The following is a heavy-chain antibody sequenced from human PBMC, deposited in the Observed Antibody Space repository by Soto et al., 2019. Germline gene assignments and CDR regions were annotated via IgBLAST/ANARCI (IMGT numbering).Heavy chain of an antibody. CDR3: ATGTITPRGYDILTGYPTVFDY. CDR1: GYTLTELS. J-gene: IGHJ4*02. CDR2: FDPEDGET. Sequence: ASLKVSCKVSGYTLTELSMHWVRQAPGKGLEWMGGFDPEDGETIYAQKFQGRVTMTEDTSTDTAYMELSSLRSEDTAVYYCATGTITPRGYDILTGYPTVFDYWGQGTLVTVSS. D-gene: IGHD3-9*01. V-gene: IGHV1-24*01.